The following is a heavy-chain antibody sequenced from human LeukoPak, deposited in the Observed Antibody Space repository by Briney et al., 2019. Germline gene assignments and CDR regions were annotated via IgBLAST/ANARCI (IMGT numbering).Heavy chain of an antibody. V-gene: IGHV3-23*01. CDR2: ITTSDGNT. Sequence: GGSLNSSGEAPGLTFTSITLGWFRKAPGRGLGGVSPITTSDGNTYYADSVKGRFTVSRDNSKNTLYLQMNSLRAEDTAVYYCVKDLKKTRPGVEDYWGQGTLVTVSS. D-gene: IGHD3-10*01. CDR3: VKDLKKTRPGVEDY. J-gene: IGHJ4*02. CDR1: GLTFTSIT.